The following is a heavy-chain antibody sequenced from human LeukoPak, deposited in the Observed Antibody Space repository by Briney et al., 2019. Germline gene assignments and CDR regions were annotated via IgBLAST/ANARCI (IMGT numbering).Heavy chain of an antibody. D-gene: IGHD3-22*01. J-gene: IGHJ4*02. CDR3: ARDGVGGYDSSGYPTAD. Sequence: PSETLSLTCTVSGYSISSGYYWGWIRQPTGKGLEWIVSVYHSGSTHYNPSLKSRVSISVDTSKNQFSLRLSSLTAADTAVYYCARDGVGGYDSSGYPTADWGQGTLVTVSS. CDR1: GYSISSGYY. CDR2: VYHSGST. V-gene: IGHV4-38-2*02.